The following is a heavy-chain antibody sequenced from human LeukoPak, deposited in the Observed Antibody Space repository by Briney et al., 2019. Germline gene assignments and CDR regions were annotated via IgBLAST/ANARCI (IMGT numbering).Heavy chain of an antibody. CDR2: IYYSGST. Sequence: SETLSLTCTVSGGSISSGGYYWSWIRQPPGKGLEWIGYIYYSGSTNYNPSLKSRVTISVDTSKNQFSLKLSFVTAADTAVYYCTREAAPPDSYYYYGMDVWGQGTTVTVSS. V-gene: IGHV4-61*08. D-gene: IGHD1-14*01. J-gene: IGHJ6*02. CDR3: TREAAPPDSYYYYGMDV. CDR1: GGSISSGGYY.